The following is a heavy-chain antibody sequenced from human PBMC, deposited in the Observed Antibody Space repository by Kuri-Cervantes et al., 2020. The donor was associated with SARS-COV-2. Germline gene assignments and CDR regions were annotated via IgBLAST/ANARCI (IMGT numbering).Heavy chain of an antibody. V-gene: IGHV3-23*01. CDR3: ARGDFGVEDGMDV. D-gene: IGHD3-3*01. CDR2: LSSTGGSK. J-gene: IGHJ6*02. Sequence: GESLKISCAASGFSFSNYAMSWVRQAPGKGLEWVSLLSSTGGSKFYADSVKGRFTISRDNSRNTLYLQMNSLRAEDTAVYYCARGDFGVEDGMDVWGQGTTVTVSS. CDR1: GFSFSNYA.